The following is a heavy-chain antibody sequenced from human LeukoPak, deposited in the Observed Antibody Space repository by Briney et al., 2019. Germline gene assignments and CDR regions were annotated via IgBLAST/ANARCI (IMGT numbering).Heavy chain of an antibody. V-gene: IGHV3-48*02. D-gene: IGHD4-17*01. CDR1: GFTFSSYS. CDR2: ISSSSSTI. J-gene: IGHJ4*02. Sequence: GGSLRLSCAASGFTFSSYSMNWVRQAPGKGLEWVSYISSSSSTIYYADSVKGRFTISRDNAKNSLYLQMNSLRDEDTAVYYCVRLFVYGGNSYIDYWGQGTLVTVSS. CDR3: VRLFVYGGNSYIDY.